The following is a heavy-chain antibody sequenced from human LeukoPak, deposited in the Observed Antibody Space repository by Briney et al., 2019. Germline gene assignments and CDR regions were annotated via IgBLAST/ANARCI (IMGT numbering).Heavy chain of an antibody. Sequence: GRSLRLSCAASGFTFDDYAMHWVRQAPGKGLEWVSGISWNSGSIGYADSVKGRFTISRDNAKNSLYLQMNSLRAEDTALYYCAKDTAVAGGVAWGQGTLVTVSS. J-gene: IGHJ5*02. D-gene: IGHD6-19*01. CDR1: GFTFDDYA. CDR3: AKDTAVAGGVA. CDR2: ISWNSGSI. V-gene: IGHV3-9*01.